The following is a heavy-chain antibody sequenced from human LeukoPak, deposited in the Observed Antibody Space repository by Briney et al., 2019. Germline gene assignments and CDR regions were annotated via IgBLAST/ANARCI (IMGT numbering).Heavy chain of an antibody. J-gene: IGHJ4*02. CDR1: GGSISSYY. Sequence: SETLSLTCTVSGGSISSYYWSWIRQPAGKGLESIGHIYTSGSTNYNPSLKSRVTISVDTSKNQFSLKLSSVTAADTAVYYCARDKRKGYFDYWGQGTLVTVSS. D-gene: IGHD1-14*01. CDR3: ARDKRKGYFDY. CDR2: IYTSGST. V-gene: IGHV4-4*07.